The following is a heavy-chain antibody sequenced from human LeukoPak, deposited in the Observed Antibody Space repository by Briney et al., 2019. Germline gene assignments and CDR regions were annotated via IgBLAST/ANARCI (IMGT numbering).Heavy chain of an antibody. CDR1: GFTFSRYS. Sequence: PGGSLRLSCAASGFTFSRYSMNWVRQAPGKGLEWVASISSTSTFIYSADSVKGRFTISRDTAKNSLFLRMNSLRAEDTAIYYCARDYFDSSDYPQTYYYYYMAVWGKGTTVTVSS. D-gene: IGHD3-22*01. CDR2: ISSTSTFI. J-gene: IGHJ6*03. V-gene: IGHV3-21*01. CDR3: ARDYFDSSDYPQTYYYYYMAV.